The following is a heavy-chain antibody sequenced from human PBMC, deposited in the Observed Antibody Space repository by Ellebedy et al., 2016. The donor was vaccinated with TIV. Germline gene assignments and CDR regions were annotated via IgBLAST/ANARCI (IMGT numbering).Heavy chain of an antibody. J-gene: IGHJ5*01. V-gene: IGHV3-7*01. CDR2: IYQDGSQK. CDR1: RFSFRNYW. D-gene: IGHD4-17*01. CDR3: ARRGSYGDYAVQVNNWFDS. Sequence: GESLKISCAASRFSFRNYWMGWVRQAPGKGLEWVANIYQDGSQKYYADSVEGRFTISRDNAQNSLYLQMKSLRVDDTAVYYCARRGSYGDYAVQVNNWFDSWGQGTPVTVSP.